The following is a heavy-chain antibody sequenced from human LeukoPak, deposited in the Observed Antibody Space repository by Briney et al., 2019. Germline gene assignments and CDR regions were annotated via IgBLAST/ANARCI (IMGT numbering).Heavy chain of an antibody. V-gene: IGHV4-61*02. CDR1: GGSISSGSYY. D-gene: IGHD6-6*01. Sequence: SQTLSLTCTVSGGSISSGSYYWSWIRQPAGKGLEWIGRIYTSGSTNYNPSLKSRVTISVDTSKNQFSLKLSSVTAADTAVYYCARVRYSSSSGDYYYMDVWGKGTTVTVSS. J-gene: IGHJ6*03. CDR3: ARVRYSSSSGDYYYMDV. CDR2: IYTSGST.